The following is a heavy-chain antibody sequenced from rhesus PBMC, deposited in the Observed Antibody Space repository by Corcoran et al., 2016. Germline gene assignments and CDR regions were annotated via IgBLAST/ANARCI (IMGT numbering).Heavy chain of an antibody. J-gene: IGHJ2*01. CDR1: GYSFTSYW. Sequence: EVQLVQSGAEVKRPGESLKIYCKTSGYSFTSYWISWVRQMPGKGLEWVGASDPSDSDTRYHPSLPGQVTITADESISPAYLQWSRLKASDTATYYCAKLAWDWYFDLWGPGTPITISS. D-gene: IGHD1-38*01. CDR2: SDPSDSDT. V-gene: IGHV5-20*01. CDR3: AKLAWDWYFDL.